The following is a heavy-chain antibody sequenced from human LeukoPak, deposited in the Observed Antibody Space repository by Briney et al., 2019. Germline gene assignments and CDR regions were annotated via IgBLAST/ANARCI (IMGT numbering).Heavy chain of an antibody. Sequence: SETLSLICTVSDDSISDYYRGWIRQPPGKGLEWIGRIYTSGSTYYNPSLKSRVTMSVDTSKNQFSLKLSSVTAADTAVYYCARVYYGSGSYSGDYWGQGTLVTVSS. J-gene: IGHJ4*02. CDR2: IYTSGST. D-gene: IGHD3-10*01. CDR3: ARVYYGSGSYSGDY. V-gene: IGHV4-4*07. CDR1: DDSISDYY.